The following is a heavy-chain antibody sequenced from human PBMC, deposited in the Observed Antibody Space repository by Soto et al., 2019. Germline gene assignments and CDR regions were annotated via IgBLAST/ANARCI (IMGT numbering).Heavy chain of an antibody. CDR2: IYYSGST. J-gene: IGHJ5*02. CDR1: GGSIRSSSHY. D-gene: IGHD6-6*01. Sequence: SETLSLTCTVSGGSIRSSSHYWGWIRQPPGKGLEWIGSIYYSGSTYYNPSLKSRVTISVDTSKNQFSLKLSSVTAADTAVYYCARHMTSIADNWFDPWGQGTLVTSPQ. V-gene: IGHV4-39*01. CDR3: ARHMTSIADNWFDP.